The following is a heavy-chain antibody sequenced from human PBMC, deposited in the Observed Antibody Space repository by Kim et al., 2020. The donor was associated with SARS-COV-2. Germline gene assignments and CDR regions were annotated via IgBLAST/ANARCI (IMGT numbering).Heavy chain of an antibody. V-gene: IGHV4-59*01. CDR3: ARELRAAGNWFDP. D-gene: IGHD6-25*01. Sequence: YHPSHKGRVTIAVDTAKNQFSLKLSSVTAADTAVYYCARELRAAGNWFDPWGQGTLVTVSS. J-gene: IGHJ5*02.